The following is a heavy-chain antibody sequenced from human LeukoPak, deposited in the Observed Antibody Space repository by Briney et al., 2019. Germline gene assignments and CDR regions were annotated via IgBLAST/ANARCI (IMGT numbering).Heavy chain of an antibody. J-gene: IGHJ3*02. CDR3: TRTPRGGSGSYVDI. V-gene: IGHV4-59*01. CDR2: IYYSGST. Sequence: PSETLSLICTVSGGSMSSYFWSWVRQPPGKGLEWIGYIYYSGSTNYNPSLKSRVTISVDTSKNQFSLKLSSVTAADTAVYYCTRTPRGGSGSYVDIWGQGTMVTVSS. D-gene: IGHD3-10*01. CDR1: GGSMSSYF.